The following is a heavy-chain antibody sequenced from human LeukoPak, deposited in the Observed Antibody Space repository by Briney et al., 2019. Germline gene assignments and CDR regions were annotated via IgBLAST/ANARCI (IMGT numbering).Heavy chain of an antibody. V-gene: IGHV4-59*08. D-gene: IGHD3-10*01. CDR2: IYYSGST. J-gene: IGHJ3*02. CDR3: ARLSRFGSGAFDI. CDR1: GGSISSYY. Sequence: SETLSLTCTVSGGSISSYYWSWIRQPPGKGLEWIGYIYYSGSTNYNPSLKSRVTISVDTSKNQFSLKLSSVTAADTAVYYCARLSRFGSGAFDIWGQGTMVTVSS.